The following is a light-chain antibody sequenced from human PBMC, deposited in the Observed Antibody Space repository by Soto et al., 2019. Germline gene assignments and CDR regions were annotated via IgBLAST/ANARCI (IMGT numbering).Light chain of an antibody. CDR1: QSVSSY. V-gene: IGKV3-11*01. Sequence: EIVLTQSPATLSLSPGERATLSCRASQSVSSYLAWYQQKPGQAPRLLIYDASNRATGIPARFSGSGSGIDFTLAISSLEPEDFAVYYCQQRSNWRALTFGGGTKVEIK. CDR2: DAS. J-gene: IGKJ4*01. CDR3: QQRSNWRALT.